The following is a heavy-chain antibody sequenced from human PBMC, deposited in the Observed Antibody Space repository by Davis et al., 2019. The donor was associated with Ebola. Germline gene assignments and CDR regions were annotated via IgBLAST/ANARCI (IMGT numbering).Heavy chain of an antibody. V-gene: IGHV4-61*01. CDR1: GGPVSSGSYN. D-gene: IGHD6-19*01. Sequence: PSETLSLTCTVPGGPVSSGSYNWSWIRQPPGKGLEWIGYIYYSGSTNYNPSLKRRVTISVDTSKNQFSLKLSSVTAADTAVYYCARSSADAVAGRSPPLYWYFDLWGRGTLVTVSS. CDR3: ARSSADAVAGRSPPLYWYFDL. CDR2: IYYSGST. J-gene: IGHJ2*01.